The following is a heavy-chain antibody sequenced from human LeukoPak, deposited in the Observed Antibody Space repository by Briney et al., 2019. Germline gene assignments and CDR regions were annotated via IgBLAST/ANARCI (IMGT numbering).Heavy chain of an antibody. V-gene: IGHV1-18*01. CDR1: GYTFTSYG. J-gene: IGHJ6*02. Sequence: ASVKASCKASGYTFTSYGISWVRQAPGQGLEWMGWISAYNGNTNYAQKLQGRVTMTTDTSTSTAYMELRSLRSDDTAVYYCARGNFRLYYYYGMDVWGQGTTVTVSS. D-gene: IGHD2/OR15-2a*01. CDR3: ARGNFRLYYYYGMDV. CDR2: ISAYNGNT.